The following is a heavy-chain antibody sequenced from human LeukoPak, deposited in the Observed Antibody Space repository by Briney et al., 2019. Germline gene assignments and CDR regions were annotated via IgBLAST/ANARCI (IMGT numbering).Heavy chain of an antibody. CDR1: GFTFSTYS. V-gene: IGHV3-74*01. Sequence: GGSLRLSCAASGFTFSTYSMHWVRQAPGKGLVWVSRIKSDGSSTNYADSVKGRFTISRDNSKNTLYLQMNSLRTDDTAVYYCARERMTTGFDYWGQGTLVTVSS. D-gene: IGHD4-17*01. CDR2: IKSDGSST. J-gene: IGHJ4*02. CDR3: ARERMTTGFDY.